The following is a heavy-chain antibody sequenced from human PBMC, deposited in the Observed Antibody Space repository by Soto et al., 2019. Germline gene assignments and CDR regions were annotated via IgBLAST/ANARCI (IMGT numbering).Heavy chain of an antibody. CDR3: ARYIPGVRYYGMDV. CDR2: IGESGTPT. V-gene: IGHV3-23*01. Sequence: EVQLLESGGGLVQPGGSLRLSCAASGFTFSSYAMKWVRQAPGKGLGWVSRIGESGTPTYYADSVKGRFTISRDNSGNTLFLEVYSLRAEDTAVYYCARYIPGVRYYGMDVWGQGTTVTVSS. D-gene: IGHD2-2*01. CDR1: GFTFSSYA. J-gene: IGHJ6*02.